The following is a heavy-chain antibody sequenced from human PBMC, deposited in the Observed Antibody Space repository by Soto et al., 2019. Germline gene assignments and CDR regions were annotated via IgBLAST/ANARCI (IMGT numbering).Heavy chain of an antibody. J-gene: IGHJ3*02. CDR2: INAGNGNT. CDR1: GYTFTSYA. V-gene: IGHV1-3*01. CDR3: ATTPFYDSSFDAFDI. Sequence: QVQLVQSGAEVKKPGASVKVSCKASGYTFTSYAMHWVRQAPGQRLEWMGWINAGNGNTKYSPKFQGRVTITRDTSASTAYMELSSLRSEDTAVYYCATTPFYDSSFDAFDIWGQGTMVTVSS. D-gene: IGHD3-22*01.